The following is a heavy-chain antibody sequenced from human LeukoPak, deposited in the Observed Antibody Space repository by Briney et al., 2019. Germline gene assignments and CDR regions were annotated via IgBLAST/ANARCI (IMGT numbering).Heavy chain of an antibody. CDR3: ARETAMPYFDY. Sequence: GGSLRLSCAASGFTFSSYEMNWVRQAPGRGLEWVSYISSSGSTIYYADSVKGRFTISRDNAKNSLYLQMNSLRAEDTAVYYCARETAMPYFDYWGQGTLVTVSS. J-gene: IGHJ4*02. CDR1: GFTFSSYE. V-gene: IGHV3-48*03. CDR2: ISSSGSTI. D-gene: IGHD2-2*01.